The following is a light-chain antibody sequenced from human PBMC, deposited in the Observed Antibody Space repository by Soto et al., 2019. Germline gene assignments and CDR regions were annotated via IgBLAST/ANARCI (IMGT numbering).Light chain of an antibody. CDR3: SSYTSSSTLA. Sequence: QSVLTQPASVSGSPGQSITISCTGTSSDVGGYNYVSWYQQHPGKAPKLMIYDVSNRPSGVSNRFSGSKSGNTASPTISGLQAEDEADYYCSSYTSSSTLAFGGGTKVTVL. J-gene: IGLJ2*01. CDR1: SSDVGGYNY. V-gene: IGLV2-14*01. CDR2: DVS.